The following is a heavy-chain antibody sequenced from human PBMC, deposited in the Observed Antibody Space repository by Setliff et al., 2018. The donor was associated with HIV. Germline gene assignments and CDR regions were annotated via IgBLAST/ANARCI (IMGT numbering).Heavy chain of an antibody. V-gene: IGHV1-69*13. CDR2: IIPIFDTT. CDR1: GGTFSSYV. J-gene: IGHJ4*02. Sequence: SVKVSCKASGGTFSSYVINWVRQAPGQGLEWMGGIIPIFDTTNYAQKFQGRVTITADESTSTAFMELNSLRSEDTAVYYCARVLRNGYLYYFDYWGQGTLVTSPQ. D-gene: IGHD5-18*01. CDR3: ARVLRNGYLYYFDY.